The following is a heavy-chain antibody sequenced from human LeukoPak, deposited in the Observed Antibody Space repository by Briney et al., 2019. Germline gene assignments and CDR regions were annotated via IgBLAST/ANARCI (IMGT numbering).Heavy chain of an antibody. CDR1: GFTFSSYW. Sequence: GGSLRLSCAASGFTFSSYWMSWVRQAPGKGLEWVANIKQDGSEKYYVDSVKGRFTISRDNAKNSLYLQMNSLRAEDTAVYYCAKKRVGDTRYSYYMDVWGKGTTVTISS. J-gene: IGHJ6*03. CDR2: IKQDGSEK. CDR3: AKKRVGDTRYSYYMDV. D-gene: IGHD1-26*01. V-gene: IGHV3-7*03.